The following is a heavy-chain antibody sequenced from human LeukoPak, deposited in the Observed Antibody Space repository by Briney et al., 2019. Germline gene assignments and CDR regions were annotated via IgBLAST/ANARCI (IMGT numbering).Heavy chain of an antibody. Sequence: QPGGSLRLSCAASGFTFSSYGMHWDRQAPGKGLEWVAVIWYDGRNKFYADSLKGRFTISRDNSKNTLYLQMNSLRAEDTAVYYCARVNRGDAFDIWGQGTLVTVSS. CDR3: ARVNRGDAFDI. CDR1: GFTFSSYG. J-gene: IGHJ3*02. D-gene: IGHD3-16*02. CDR2: IWYDGRNK. V-gene: IGHV3-33*01.